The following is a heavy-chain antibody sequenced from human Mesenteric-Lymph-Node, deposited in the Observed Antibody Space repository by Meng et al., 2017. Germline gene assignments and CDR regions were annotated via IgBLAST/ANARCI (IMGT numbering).Heavy chain of an antibody. J-gene: IGHJ3*02. D-gene: IGHD3-10*01. Sequence: GESLKISCAASGFTFSSYWMSWVRQAPGKGLEWVANIKQDGSEKYYVDSVKGRFTISRDNAKNSLYLQMNSLRAEDTAVYYCARSGDYIDAFDICGQGTMVTVSS. CDR3: ARSGDYIDAFDI. V-gene: IGHV3-7*01. CDR2: IKQDGSEK. CDR1: GFTFSSYW.